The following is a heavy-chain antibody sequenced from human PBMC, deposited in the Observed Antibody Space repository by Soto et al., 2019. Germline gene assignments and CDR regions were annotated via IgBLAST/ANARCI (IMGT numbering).Heavy chain of an antibody. V-gene: IGHV4-59*01. CDR1: GGSISSYY. CDR3: ARRYSYGLYYYYGMDV. J-gene: IGHJ6*02. Sequence: SETLSLTCTVSGGSISSYYWSWIRQPPGKGLEWIGYIYYSGSTSYNPSLKSRVTISVDTSKNQFSLKLSSVTAADTAVYYCARRYSYGLYYYYGMDVWGQGTTVTVSS. CDR2: IYYSGST. D-gene: IGHD5-18*01.